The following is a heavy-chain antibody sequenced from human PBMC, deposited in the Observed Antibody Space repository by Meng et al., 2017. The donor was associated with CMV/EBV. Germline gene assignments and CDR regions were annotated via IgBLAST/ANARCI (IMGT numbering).Heavy chain of an antibody. CDR3: VTWLWFGELSGYYFDY. V-gene: IGHV4-39*07. D-gene: IGHD3-10*01. CDR1: GGSIMSGSYY. CDR2: IYYSGST. Sequence: LQVARPDLSEPSGPLSLPCPVSGGSIMSGSYYWGWIRQPPGKGLEWIGSIYYSGSTYYNPSLKSRVTISVDTSKNQFSLKLSSVTAADTAVYYCVTWLWFGELSGYYFDYWGQGTLVTVSS. J-gene: IGHJ4*02.